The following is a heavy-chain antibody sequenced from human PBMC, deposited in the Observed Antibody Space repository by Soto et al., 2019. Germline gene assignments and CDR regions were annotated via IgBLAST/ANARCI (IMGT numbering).Heavy chain of an antibody. V-gene: IGHV2-5*02. Sequence: QITLKESGPTLVKPTQTLTLTCTFSGFSLSTSGVAVGWIRQPPGKALEWLALIYWDDDKRYSASLKSRLTMIKDTSKNQVVLTMTNMDPVDTATYFCAHRLSGSFDSWGQGILVTVSS. CDR1: GFSLSTSGVA. CDR3: AHRLSGSFDS. CDR2: IYWDDDK. J-gene: IGHJ4*02.